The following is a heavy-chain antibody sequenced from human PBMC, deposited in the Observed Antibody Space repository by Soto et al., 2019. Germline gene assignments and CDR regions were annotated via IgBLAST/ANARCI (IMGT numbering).Heavy chain of an antibody. J-gene: IGHJ4*02. CDR3: ARFRPLMYYFDY. Sequence: QVQLQQWGAGLLKPSETLSLTCAVYGVSFSGYYWSWIRQPPGKGLEWIGEINHSGSTNYNPSLKSRVTISVDTSKNQFSLKLSSVTAADTAVYYCARFRPLMYYFDYWGQGTLVTVSS. CDR2: INHSGST. CDR1: GVSFSGYY. D-gene: IGHD3-16*01. V-gene: IGHV4-34*01.